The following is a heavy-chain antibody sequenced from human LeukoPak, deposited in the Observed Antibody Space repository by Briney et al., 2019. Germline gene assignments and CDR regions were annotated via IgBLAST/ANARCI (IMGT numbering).Heavy chain of an antibody. D-gene: IGHD3-10*01. CDR1: GASISNYY. J-gene: IGHJ5*02. CDR3: AREGLNMVRGVIPKEAWGWFDP. CDR2: IYYSGST. Sequence: PSETLSLTCTVSGASISNYYWSWIRQPPGKGLEWVGYIYYSGSTNYNPSLKRRVTISVDTSTNQFSLKLSSVTAADTAVYYCAREGLNMVRGVIPKEAWGWFDPWGQGTLVTVSS. V-gene: IGHV4-59*12.